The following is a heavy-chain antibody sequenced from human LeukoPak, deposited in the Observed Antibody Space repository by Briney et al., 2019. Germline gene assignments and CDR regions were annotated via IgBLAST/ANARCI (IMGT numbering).Heavy chain of an antibody. V-gene: IGHV3-30-3*01. CDR2: IPYAGSNK. CDR1: GFTFSSYA. CDR3: ARGQHRVTYSDDAFDI. D-gene: IGHD4-11*01. Sequence: GGSLRLSCAPSGFTFSSYAMHWVRQAPGKGLEWVAVIPYAGSNKFYADPVRGRVTISRDNSKNTLYLQMNNLKTEDTAVYYCARGQHRVTYSDDAFDIWGQGTMVTVSS. J-gene: IGHJ3*02.